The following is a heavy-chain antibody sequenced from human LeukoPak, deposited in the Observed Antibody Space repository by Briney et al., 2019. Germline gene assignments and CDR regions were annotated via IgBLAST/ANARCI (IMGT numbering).Heavy chain of an antibody. CDR3: AREPSGSRLSFDY. Sequence: PSETLSLTCTVSGGSISSGGYYWSWIRQPPGKGLEWIGYIYHSGSTYYNPSLKSRVTISVDRSKNQFSLKLSSVTAADTAVYYCAREPSGSRLSFDYWGQGTLVTVSS. V-gene: IGHV4-30-2*01. J-gene: IGHJ4*02. CDR2: IYHSGST. D-gene: IGHD5-12*01. CDR1: GGSISSGGYY.